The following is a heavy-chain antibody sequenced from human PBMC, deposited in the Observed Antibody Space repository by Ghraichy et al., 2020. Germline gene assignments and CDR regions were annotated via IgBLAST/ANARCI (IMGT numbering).Heavy chain of an antibody. Sequence: QTLSLTCNVSGDSISSSSYYWGWIRQTPGRGLDWIGSVYYSGGTYYNPSLKSRVTISVDTSKNQLSLKLRSVTATDTAVYYCASASTVTTYWYFNLWGRGTLVTVSS. CDR1: GDSISSSSYY. CDR3: ASASTVTTYWYFNL. J-gene: IGHJ2*01. D-gene: IGHD4-17*01. V-gene: IGHV4-39*01. CDR2: VYYSGGT.